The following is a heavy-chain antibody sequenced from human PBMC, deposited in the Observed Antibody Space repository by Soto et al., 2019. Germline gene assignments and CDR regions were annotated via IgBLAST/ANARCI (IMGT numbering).Heavy chain of an antibody. CDR3: ARDQHY. J-gene: IGHJ4*02. CDR2: ISGSGGGT. V-gene: IGHV3-23*01. CDR1: GFTFGNYA. Sequence: PGGSLRLSCAASGFTFGNYAMTWVRQAPGKGLECVSRISGSGGGTYYADSVKGRFTISRDNSENTLYLHLNSLRVEDTAVYYCARDQHYWGQGTLVTVYS.